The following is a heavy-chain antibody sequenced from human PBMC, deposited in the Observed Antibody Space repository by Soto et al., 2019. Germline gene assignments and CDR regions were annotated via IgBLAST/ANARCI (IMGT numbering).Heavy chain of an antibody. J-gene: IGHJ5*02. Sequence: PGGALILSCASAGFTFTTYFMHLVRQAAGELLLWVWRINSDDSTTTYSDSVKRRFTISRANAKNTLYLQMNSLRAEDTAVYYCARGSTRANYTETTAPWVKATMVTVSS. CDR3: ARGSTRANYTETTAP. V-gene: IGHV3-74*03. CDR1: GFTFTTYF. CDR2: INSDDSTT. D-gene: IGHD2-15*01.